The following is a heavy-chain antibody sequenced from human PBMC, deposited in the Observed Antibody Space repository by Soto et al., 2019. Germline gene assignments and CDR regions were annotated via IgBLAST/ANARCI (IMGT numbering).Heavy chain of an antibody. Sequence: QVQLVESGGGLVEPGGSLRLSCAASGFIFTDYSMTWIRQAPGKGLEWVSYISNGDETTHYADSVKGRFTISRDNAKNTVYLQMNGLRAEDTAVYYCAREVGRGSGSYYLDYWGQETLVTVSS. CDR1: GFIFTDYS. D-gene: IGHD3-16*01. V-gene: IGHV3-11*01. CDR2: ISNGDETT. J-gene: IGHJ4*02. CDR3: AREVGRGSGSYYLDY.